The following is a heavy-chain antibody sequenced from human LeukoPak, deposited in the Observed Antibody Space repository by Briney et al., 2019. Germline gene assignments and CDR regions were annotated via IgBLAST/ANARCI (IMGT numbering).Heavy chain of an antibody. CDR3: AREAAGSSSYYYQHMDV. D-gene: IGHD6-25*01. CDR1: GGTFRNYA. Sequence: ASVKVSCKASGGTFRNYAITWVRQAPGQGLEWMGRSIPTFGTSDYSQKLHGRVTITTDDSAATAYMELSRLRSDDTAVYYCAREAAGSSSYYYQHMDVWGQGTTITVSS. J-gene: IGHJ6*03. V-gene: IGHV1-69*05. CDR2: SIPTFGTS.